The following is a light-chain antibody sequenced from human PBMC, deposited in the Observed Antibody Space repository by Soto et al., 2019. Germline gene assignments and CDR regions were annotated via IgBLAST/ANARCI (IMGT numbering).Light chain of an antibody. CDR1: ENINQN. Sequence: ETVMTQSPATLSVSPGEGATLSCRATENINQNLAWYQQKTGQAPRLLIFGAPNRATGIPDRFSGGGSGTEFTLAISRLQSEDFAVYFCQQYNTWPLTFGGGTKVEIK. CDR2: GAP. CDR3: QQYNTWPLT. V-gene: IGKV3-15*01. J-gene: IGKJ4*01.